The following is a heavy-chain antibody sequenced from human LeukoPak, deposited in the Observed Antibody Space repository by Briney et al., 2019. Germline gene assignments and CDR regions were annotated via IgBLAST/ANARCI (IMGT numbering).Heavy chain of an antibody. CDR1: GFTFSSYG. Sequence: GGSLRLSCAASGFTFSSYGMHWVRQAPGKGLEWVAVIWYDGSNKYYADSVKGRFTISRDNSKNTLYLEMNSLRAEDTAVYYCAKARDYWSNYFDYWGQGTLVTVSS. D-gene: IGHD3-3*01. CDR2: IWYDGSNK. V-gene: IGHV3-30*02. J-gene: IGHJ4*02. CDR3: AKARDYWSNYFDY.